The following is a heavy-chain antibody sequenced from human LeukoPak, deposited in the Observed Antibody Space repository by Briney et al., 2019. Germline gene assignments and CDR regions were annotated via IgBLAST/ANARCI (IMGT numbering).Heavy chain of an antibody. CDR1: GGTFSSYA. V-gene: IGHV1-69*05. CDR3: ARAMVRGAPAYMDV. CDR2: IISIFGTA. J-gene: IGHJ6*03. D-gene: IGHD3-10*01. Sequence: GSSVKVSCKASGGTFSSYAISWVRQAPGQGLEWMGGIISIFGTANYAQKFQGRVTITTDESTSTAYMELSSQRSEDTAVYYCARAMVRGAPAYMDVWGKGTTVTVSS.